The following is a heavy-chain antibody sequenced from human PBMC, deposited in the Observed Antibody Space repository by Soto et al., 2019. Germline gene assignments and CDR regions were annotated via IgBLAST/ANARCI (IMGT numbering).Heavy chain of an antibody. Sequence: PSETLSLTCTVSGGSVSSGSYYWSWIRQPPGKGLEWIGYIYYSGSTNYNPSLKSRVTISVDTSKNQFSLKLSSVTAADTAVYYCARDVFGELLSPYYYGMDVWGQGTTVTVSS. CDR1: GGSVSSGSYY. V-gene: IGHV4-61*01. CDR2: IYYSGST. J-gene: IGHJ6*02. D-gene: IGHD3-10*01. CDR3: ARDVFGELLSPYYYGMDV.